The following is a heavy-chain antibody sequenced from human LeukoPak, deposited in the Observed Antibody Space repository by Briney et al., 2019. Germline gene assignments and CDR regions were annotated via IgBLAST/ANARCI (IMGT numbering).Heavy chain of an antibody. CDR1: GFTFSSYG. Sequence: GGSLRLSCAASGFTFSSYGMHWVRQAPGKGLEWVAVISYDGSNKYYADSVKGRFTISRDNSKNTLYLQMNSLRAEDTAVYYCAKDQKYYDSRSFDIWGQGTMVTVSS. CDR3: AKDQKYYDSRSFDI. D-gene: IGHD3-22*01. J-gene: IGHJ3*02. CDR2: ISYDGSNK. V-gene: IGHV3-30*18.